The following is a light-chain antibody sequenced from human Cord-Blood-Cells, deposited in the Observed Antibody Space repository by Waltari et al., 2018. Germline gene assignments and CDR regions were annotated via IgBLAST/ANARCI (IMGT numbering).Light chain of an antibody. CDR3: QQYYSYPYT. CDR1: QGTSSH. CDR2: AAS. Sequence: AIRITQSPSSLSAPTGDRVTITCRASQGTSSHLAWYQQKPGKAPKLLIYAASTLQSGVPSRFSGSGSGTDFTLTISCLQSEDFATYYCQQYYSYPYTFGQVTKLEIK. V-gene: IGKV1-8*01. J-gene: IGKJ2*01.